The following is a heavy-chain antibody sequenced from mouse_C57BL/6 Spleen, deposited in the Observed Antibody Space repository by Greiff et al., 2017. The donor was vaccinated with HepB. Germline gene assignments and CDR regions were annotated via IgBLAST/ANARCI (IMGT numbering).Heavy chain of an antibody. CDR1: GYTFTDYY. V-gene: IGHV1-26*01. CDR3: ARRRGGYYAWFAY. CDR2: INPNNGGT. J-gene: IGHJ3*01. Sequence: EVQLQHSGPELVKPGASVKISCKASGYTFTDYYMTWVKQSHGKRLEWIGDINPNNGGTSYNQKFKGKATLAVDKSSSTAYMELRSLPSEDSAVYYCARRRGGYYAWFAYWGQGTLVTVSA. D-gene: IGHD2-3*01.